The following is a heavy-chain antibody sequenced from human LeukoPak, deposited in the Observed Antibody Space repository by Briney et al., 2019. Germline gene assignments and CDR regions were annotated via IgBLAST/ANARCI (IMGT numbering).Heavy chain of an antibody. CDR1: GGSISSYY. CDR2: ISYSGST. D-gene: IGHD3-22*01. J-gene: IGHJ5*02. V-gene: IGHV4-59*01. Sequence: SETLSLTCTVPGGSISSYYWSWIRQPPGKGLEWIAYISYSGSTNYNPSLKSRVTISVDTSKNQFSLKLNSVTAADTAMYYCARQDSSTYSAWFDPWGRGTLVTVSS. CDR3: ARQDSSTYSAWFDP.